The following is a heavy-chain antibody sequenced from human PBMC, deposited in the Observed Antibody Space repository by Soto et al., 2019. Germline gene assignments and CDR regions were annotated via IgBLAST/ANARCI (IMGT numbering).Heavy chain of an antibody. CDR1: GGTFSSYT. Sequence: VQLEQSGAEVKKPGSSVKVSCKASGGTFSSYTISWVRQAPGQGLEWMGRIIPILGIANYAQKFQGRVTITADKSTSTAYMELSSLRSEDTAVYYCARGRVVAATRYYYYGMDVWGQGTTVTVSS. J-gene: IGHJ6*02. D-gene: IGHD2-15*01. CDR3: ARGRVVAATRYYYYGMDV. V-gene: IGHV1-69*02. CDR2: IIPILGIA.